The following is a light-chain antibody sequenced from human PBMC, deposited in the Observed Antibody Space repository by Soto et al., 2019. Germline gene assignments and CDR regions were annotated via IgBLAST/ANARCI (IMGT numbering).Light chain of an antibody. V-gene: IGKV1-27*01. Sequence: DFQMTQSPSSLSASVGDRVTITCRASQGITNSLAWYQQKPGKVPKLLISAASTLQSGVPSRFSGSGSGTDFTLTISSPQPEDVATYYCQKYDGVPLTFGGGTKVEIK. CDR2: AAS. J-gene: IGKJ4*01. CDR1: QGITNS. CDR3: QKYDGVPLT.